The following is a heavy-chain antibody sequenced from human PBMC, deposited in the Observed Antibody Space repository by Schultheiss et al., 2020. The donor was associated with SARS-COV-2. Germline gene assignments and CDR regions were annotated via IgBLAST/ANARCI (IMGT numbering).Heavy chain of an antibody. D-gene: IGHD1-26*01. CDR2: IYSGGST. V-gene: IGHV3-53*01. J-gene: IGHJ4*02. CDR3: AKDFYGSPNFFDY. Sequence: GGSLRLSCAASGFTFSGSAMHWVRQAPGKGLEWVSVIYSGGSTYYADSVKGRFTISRHNSKNTLYLQMNSLRVEDTAVYYCAKDFYGSPNFFDYWGQGTLVTVSS. CDR1: GFTFSGSA.